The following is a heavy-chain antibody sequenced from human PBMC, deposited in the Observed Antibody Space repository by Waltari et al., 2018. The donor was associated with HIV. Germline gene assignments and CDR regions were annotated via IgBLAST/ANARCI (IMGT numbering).Heavy chain of an antibody. V-gene: IGHV4-31*03. CDR2: IYYSGST. D-gene: IGHD3-22*01. Sequence: QVQLQESGPGLVKPSQTLSLTCPVPGASISSGGYYWSWIGERHGKGLEWIGYIYYSGSTYYNPSLKSRVTISVDTSKNQFSLKMTSVTAADTAVYYCARRRDYDNSGHYYYFDYWGQGALVTVSS. J-gene: IGHJ4*02. CDR3: ARRRDYDNSGHYYYFDY. CDR1: GASISSGGYY.